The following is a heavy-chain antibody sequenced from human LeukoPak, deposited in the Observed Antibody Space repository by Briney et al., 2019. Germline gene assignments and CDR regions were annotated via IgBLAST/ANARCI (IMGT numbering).Heavy chain of an antibody. CDR3: ARDYVQAGDMDV. D-gene: IGHD3-10*02. CDR1: GGSISSGDYY. V-gene: IGHV4-30-4*08. Sequence: PSQTLSLTCTVSGGSISSGDYYWSWIRQPPGKGLEWIGYIYYSGSTYYNPSLKSRVTISVDTSKNQFSLKLSSVTAADTAVYYCARDYVQAGDMDVWGTGTTVTVSS. J-gene: IGHJ6*03. CDR2: IYYSGST.